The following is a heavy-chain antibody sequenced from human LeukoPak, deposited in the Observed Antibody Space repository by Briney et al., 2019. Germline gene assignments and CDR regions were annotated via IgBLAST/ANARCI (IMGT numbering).Heavy chain of an antibody. D-gene: IGHD5-12*01. CDR1: GDSTSPIY. CDR3: ASSWDSGYAY. J-gene: IGHJ4*02. V-gene: IGHV4-4*07. CDR2: IYINGNT. Sequence: SETLSLTCTVSGDSTSPIYWSWVRQPAGKGLEWIGRIYINGNTNYNHSFRSRVTISEDKSRNQFSLKMTSVTAADTAVYYCASSWDSGYAYWGQGTLVTVSS.